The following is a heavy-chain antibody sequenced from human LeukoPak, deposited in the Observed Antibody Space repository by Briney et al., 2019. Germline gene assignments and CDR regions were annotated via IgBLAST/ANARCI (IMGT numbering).Heavy chain of an antibody. CDR2: IIPIFGIA. CDR3: ARDQHDSSGYYYYYVDY. V-gene: IGHV1-69*04. CDR1: GGTFSSYA. D-gene: IGHD3-22*01. J-gene: IGHJ4*02. Sequence: SVKVSCKASGGTFSSYAISWVRQAPGQGLEWMGRIIPIFGIANYAQKFQGRVTITADKSTSTAYMELSSLRSEDTAVYYCARDQHDSSGYYYYYVDYWGQGNLVTVSS.